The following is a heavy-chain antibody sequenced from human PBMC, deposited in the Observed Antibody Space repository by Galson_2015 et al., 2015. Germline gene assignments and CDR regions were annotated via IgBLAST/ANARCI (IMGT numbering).Heavy chain of an antibody. CDR2: IYYNGST. CDR1: SGAFNSGVFY. Sequence: TLSLTCAVSSGAFNSGVFYWSWIRQPPGKGLEWIGYIYYNGSTSYNPSLKSRLIMSLDTSENQVSLRLTSATAADTAVYYCARTRLTIVGALIPGDNWFDPWGQGTLVTVSS. V-gene: IGHV4-31*11. J-gene: IGHJ5*02. CDR3: ARTRLTIVGALIPGDNWFDP. D-gene: IGHD3-3*01.